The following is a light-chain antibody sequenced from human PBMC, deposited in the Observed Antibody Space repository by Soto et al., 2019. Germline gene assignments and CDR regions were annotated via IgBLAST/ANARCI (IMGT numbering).Light chain of an antibody. CDR1: QSVSSY. Sequence: EIVLTSSPATLSLSPGERATLSCRASQSVSSYLAWYQQKPGQAPRLLIYDASNRATGIPARFSGSGSGTDFTLTISSLEPEDFAVYYCQQRSNWPPYTFGQGTKVDIK. V-gene: IGKV3-11*01. CDR3: QQRSNWPPYT. CDR2: DAS. J-gene: IGKJ2*01.